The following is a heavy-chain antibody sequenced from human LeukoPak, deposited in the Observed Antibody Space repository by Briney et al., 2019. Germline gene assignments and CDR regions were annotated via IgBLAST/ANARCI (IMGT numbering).Heavy chain of an antibody. CDR1: GFTFSSYA. CDR3: ARDGRYCSSTSCYTLDY. D-gene: IGHD2-2*02. J-gene: IGHJ4*02. Sequence: GGSLRLSCTASGFTFSSYAMHWVRQAPGKGLEWVAVISYDGSNKYYADSVKGRFTISRDNSKNTLYLQMNSLRTEDTAVYYCARDGRYCSSTSCYTLDYWGQGTLVTVSS. V-gene: IGHV3-30*01. CDR2: ISYDGSNK.